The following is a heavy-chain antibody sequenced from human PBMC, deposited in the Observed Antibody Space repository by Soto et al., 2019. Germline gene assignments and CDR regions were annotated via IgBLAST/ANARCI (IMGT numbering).Heavy chain of an antibody. Sequence: QVQLVQSGAEVKKPGASVKVSCKASGYTFTGYYMHWVRQAPGQGLEWMGWINPNSGGTKYAQKFQGWVTMTRDTSISTAYMELSRLRSDDTAVYYCARGRFDSSSSYWFDPWGQGTLVTVSS. D-gene: IGHD6-6*01. CDR3: ARGRFDSSSSYWFDP. V-gene: IGHV1-2*04. CDR2: INPNSGGT. CDR1: GYTFTGYY. J-gene: IGHJ5*02.